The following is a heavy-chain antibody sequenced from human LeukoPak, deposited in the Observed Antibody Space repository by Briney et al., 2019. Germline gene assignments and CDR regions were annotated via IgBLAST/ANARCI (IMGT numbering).Heavy chain of an antibody. J-gene: IGHJ4*02. D-gene: IGHD6-13*01. CDR1: GGTFSSYA. V-gene: IGHV1-69*06. CDR2: IIPIFGTA. Sequence: SVKVSCKASGGTFSSYAISWVRQAPGQGLEWMGGIIPIFGTANYAQKFQGRVTITADKSTSTAYMELSSLRSEDTAVYYCARSIAAAGDAYFDYWGQGTLVTVSS. CDR3: ARSIAAAGDAYFDY.